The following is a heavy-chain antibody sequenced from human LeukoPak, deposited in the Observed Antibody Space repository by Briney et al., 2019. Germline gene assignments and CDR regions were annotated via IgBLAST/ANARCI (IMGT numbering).Heavy chain of an antibody. J-gene: IGHJ4*02. V-gene: IGHV4-39*01. CDR3: ARPHGSGSYYPYAY. CDR1: GGSISSSSYY. Sequence: SETLSLTCAVSGGSISSSSYYSSWIRQPPGKGLEWSGSIYYSGSTYYNPSLKSRVTISVDTSTNQFSLKLSSVTAADTAVYYCARPHGSGSYYPYAYWGQGTLVTVSS. D-gene: IGHD3-10*01. CDR2: IYYSGST.